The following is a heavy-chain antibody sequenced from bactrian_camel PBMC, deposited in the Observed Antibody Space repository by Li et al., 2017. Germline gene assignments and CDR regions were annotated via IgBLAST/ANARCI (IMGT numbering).Heavy chain of an antibody. Sequence: HVQLVESGGGLVQPGGSLNLSCAATVNSNNLNCMGWFRQAPGKEREGVAVVNSGGRTSYLSDVMDRFTISRDNAKGTLTLQMRSQKPEDTAMYYCAADERRDKPDSCWGSRYDYPSWGRGTQVTVS. V-gene: IGHV3S53*01. D-gene: IGHD1*01. J-gene: IGHJ4*01. CDR3: AADERRDKPDSCWGSRYDYPS. CDR1: VNSNNLNC. CDR2: VNSGGRT.